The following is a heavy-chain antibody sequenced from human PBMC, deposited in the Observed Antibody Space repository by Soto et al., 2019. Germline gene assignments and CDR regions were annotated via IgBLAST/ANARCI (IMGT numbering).Heavy chain of an antibody. Sequence: QVQLVQSGAEEKKPGASVKVSCKASGYTFTSYAMHWVRQAPGQRLEWMGWINAGNGNTKYSQKVQGRGTITRGASASTAYMGLRSLRSEDTAVYYCASFRYNGYYGMDVWGQGTTVTVSS. CDR2: INAGNGNT. J-gene: IGHJ6*02. CDR1: GYTFTSYA. CDR3: ASFRYNGYYGMDV. V-gene: IGHV1-3*05. D-gene: IGHD1-26*01.